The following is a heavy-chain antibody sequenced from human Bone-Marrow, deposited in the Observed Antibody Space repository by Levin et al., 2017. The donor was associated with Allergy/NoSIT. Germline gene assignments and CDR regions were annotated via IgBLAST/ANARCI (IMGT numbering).Heavy chain of an antibody. Sequence: GESLKISCAASGFIFSTYAMSWVRQAPGKGLEWVSAISGSGDRIYYADSVKGRFTISRDNSKNTLFLQMSSLRAEDTAIYYCARAPFPTGPFDYWGQGTLVTVSS. CDR1: GFIFSTYA. J-gene: IGHJ4*02. V-gene: IGHV3-23*01. D-gene: IGHD3-10*01. CDR3: ARAPFPTGPFDY. CDR2: ISGSGDRI.